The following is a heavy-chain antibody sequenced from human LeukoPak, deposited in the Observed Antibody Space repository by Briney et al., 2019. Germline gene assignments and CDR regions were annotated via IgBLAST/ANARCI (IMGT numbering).Heavy chain of an antibody. D-gene: IGHD5-24*01. V-gene: IGHV3-23*01. CDR3: AKDGARDGYNYPDY. J-gene: IGHJ4*02. Sequence: GGSLRLSCAASGFTFTNYAMSWVRQAPGKGLEWVSDISGSGDFTYYADSVKGRFTISRDKSKNTLYLQMNSLRAEDAAVYYCAKDGARDGYNYPDYWGQGTLVTVSS. CDR1: GFTFTNYA. CDR2: ISGSGDFT.